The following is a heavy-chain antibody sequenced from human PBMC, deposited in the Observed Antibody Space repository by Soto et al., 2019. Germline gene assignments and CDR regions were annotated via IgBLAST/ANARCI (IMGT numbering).Heavy chain of an antibody. D-gene: IGHD3-10*01. Sequence: EVQLVESGGGLIQPGGSLRLSCADSGFSVSSTYMSWVRQAPGKGLEWVSVMYSGGSAYYADSVKGRFSISRENSKNTLSLQMNSLRAEDTAVYYCARVMMVRGVVFEYWGRGTLVTVSS. CDR2: MYSGGSA. CDR3: ARVMMVRGVVFEY. J-gene: IGHJ4*02. V-gene: IGHV3-53*01. CDR1: GFSVSSTY.